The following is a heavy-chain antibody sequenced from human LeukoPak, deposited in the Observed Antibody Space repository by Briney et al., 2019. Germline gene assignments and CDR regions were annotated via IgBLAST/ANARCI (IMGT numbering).Heavy chain of an antibody. J-gene: IGHJ3*02. CDR2: INHSGST. D-gene: IGHD2-2*01. CDR3: AITHCSSTSCYPAFDI. CDR1: GGSFSGYY. V-gene: IGHV4-34*01. Sequence: PSETLSLTCAVYGGSFSGYYWSWIRQPPGKGLEWIGEINHSGSTNYNPSLKSRVTISVDTSKNQFSLKLSSVTAADTAVYYCAITHCSSTSCYPAFDIWGQGTMVTVSS.